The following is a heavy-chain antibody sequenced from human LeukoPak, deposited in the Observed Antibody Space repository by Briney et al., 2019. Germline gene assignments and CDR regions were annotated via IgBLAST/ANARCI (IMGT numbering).Heavy chain of an antibody. CDR1: GFTFSSYA. CDR3: ASHCSSTSCPPG. D-gene: IGHD2-2*01. Sequence: GSLRLSCAASGFTFSSYAMSWVRQAPGKGLEWVSYISSSSSTIYYADSVKGRFTISRDNAKNSLYLQMNSLRAEDTAVYYCASHCSSTSCPPGWGQGTLVTVSS. J-gene: IGHJ4*02. CDR2: ISSSSSTI. V-gene: IGHV3-48*04.